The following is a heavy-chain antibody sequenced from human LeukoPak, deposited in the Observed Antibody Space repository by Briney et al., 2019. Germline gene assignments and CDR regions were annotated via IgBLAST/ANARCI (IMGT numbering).Heavy chain of an antibody. V-gene: IGHV3-49*04. CDR1: GLTFGDYA. CDR2: IRSKGYGGTT. D-gene: IGHD6-13*01. CDR3: TRGWRSWYWDY. J-gene: IGHJ4*02. Sequence: PGGSLRLSCTASGLTFGDYAMSWVRQAPGKGLEWVAFIRSKGYGGTTEYAASVKGRFTISRDDSKSIAYLQMNSLKTEDTAVYYCTRGWRSWYWDYWGQGTLVTVSS.